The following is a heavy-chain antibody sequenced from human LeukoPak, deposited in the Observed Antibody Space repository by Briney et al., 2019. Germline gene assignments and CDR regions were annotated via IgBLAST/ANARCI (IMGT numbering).Heavy chain of an antibody. CDR2: ISGYNVNT. Sequence: GASVKVSCKSSGYTFNTYGITWVRQAPGQGLEWMGWISGYNVNTNYAQKFQGRVTMTSDTSTSTAYMELRSLRSDDTAVYYCAIGDTAMVQTSFDYWGQGTLVTVSS. CDR3: AIGDTAMVQTSFDY. V-gene: IGHV1-18*01. CDR1: GYTFNTYG. J-gene: IGHJ4*02. D-gene: IGHD5-18*01.